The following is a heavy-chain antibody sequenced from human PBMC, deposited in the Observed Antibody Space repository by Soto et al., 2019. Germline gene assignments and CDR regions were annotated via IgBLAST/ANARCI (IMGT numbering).Heavy chain of an antibody. CDR1: GFTFSSYE. J-gene: IGHJ5*02. V-gene: IGHV3-23*01. CDR3: VKDLRPNRGWFGP. D-gene: IGHD3-3*01. CDR2: ISGDGTRT. Sequence: GGSLRLSCAASGFTFSSYEMNWVRQAPGKGLEWVSGISGDGTRTYYGDSVKGRFTISRDNSKNTVFLQMNSLRAEDTALYYCVKDLRPNRGWFGPWGQGTRVTVS.